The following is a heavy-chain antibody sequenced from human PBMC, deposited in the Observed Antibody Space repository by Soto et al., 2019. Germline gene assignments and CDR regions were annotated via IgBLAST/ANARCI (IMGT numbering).Heavy chain of an antibody. D-gene: IGHD5-18*01. CDR1: GFTFDDYA. V-gene: IGHV3-9*01. CDR3: AKDTGYNYGSKIDN. Sequence: EVQLVESGGGLVQPGRSLRLSCAASGFTFDDYAMHWVRQAPGKGLEWVSGISWNSGSIGYADSVKGRFTISRDNAKNSLYLQMNSLRAEDTALYYCAKDTGYNYGSKIDNWGQGTLVTVSS. CDR2: ISWNSGSI. J-gene: IGHJ4*02.